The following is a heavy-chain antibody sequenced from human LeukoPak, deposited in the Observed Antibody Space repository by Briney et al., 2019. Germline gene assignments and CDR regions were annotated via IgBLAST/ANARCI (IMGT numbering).Heavy chain of an antibody. CDR2: ISGSGGST. V-gene: IGHV3-23*01. D-gene: IGHD6-13*01. J-gene: IGHJ4*02. Sequence: GGSLRLSCAASGFTFSSYAMNWVRQAPGKGLEWVSAISGSGGSTYYADSVKGRFTISRDNSKNTLYLQMNSLRAEDTAVYYCAKDQGIAAAGISPGFDYWGQGTLVTVSS. CDR3: AKDQGIAAAGISPGFDY. CDR1: GFTFSSYA.